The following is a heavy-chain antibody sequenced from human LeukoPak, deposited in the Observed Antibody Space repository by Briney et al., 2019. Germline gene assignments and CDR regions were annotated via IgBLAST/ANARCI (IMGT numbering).Heavy chain of an antibody. Sequence: GGSLRLSCAASGFTFSSYAMTGVRQAPGKGLGWVSVISGSADNTYYADSVKGRFTISRDNSKNTLYLQMNSLRAEDTAVYYCAKNLRGMATIGGDYWGQGTLVTASS. CDR2: ISGSADNT. V-gene: IGHV3-23*01. D-gene: IGHD5-24*01. CDR1: GFTFSSYA. J-gene: IGHJ4*02. CDR3: AKNLRGMATIGGDY.